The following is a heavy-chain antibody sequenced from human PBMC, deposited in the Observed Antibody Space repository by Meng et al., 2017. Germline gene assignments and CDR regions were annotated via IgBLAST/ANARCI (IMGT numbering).Heavy chain of an antibody. Sequence: EVQLVESGGGLVKPGGSLRLSCAASGFTFSSYSMNWVRQAPGKGLEWVSSISSSSTYKYYADSVKGRFTISRDDPNNSLYVQMNSLTAGDTAVYYCVRGSGSYSSWGQGTLVTVSS. J-gene: IGHJ5*02. CDR2: ISSSSTYK. D-gene: IGHD1-26*01. V-gene: IGHV3-21*01. CDR3: VRGSGSYSS. CDR1: GFTFSSYS.